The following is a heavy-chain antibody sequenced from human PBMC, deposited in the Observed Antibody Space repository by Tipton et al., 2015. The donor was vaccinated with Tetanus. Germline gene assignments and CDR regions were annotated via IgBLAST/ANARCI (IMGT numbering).Heavy chain of an antibody. V-gene: IGHV4-34*01. J-gene: IGHJ4*02. CDR1: GGSFSGNY. CDR2: INHRGGT. Sequence: TLSLTCAVSGGSFSGNYWSWIRQPPGKGLEWIGEINHRGGTMYNPSLKSRVTISVDRSKNQFSLKLSSVTAADTAVYFCARGGTMVHGVILQDHFYYWGQGTLVTVSS. D-gene: IGHD3-10*01. CDR3: ARGGTMVHGVILQDHFYY.